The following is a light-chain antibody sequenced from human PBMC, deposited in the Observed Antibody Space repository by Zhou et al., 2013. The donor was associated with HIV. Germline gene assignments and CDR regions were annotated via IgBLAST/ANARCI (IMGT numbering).Light chain of an antibody. J-gene: IGKJ1*01. CDR1: QSVSSTY. CDR3: EQYHDWPPT. CDR2: GAS. V-gene: IGKV3D-15*01. Sequence: EIVLTQSPGTLSLSPGERATLSCRASQSVSSTYLAWYQQKPGQAPRLLIYGASFRATGIPDRFSGSGSGSEFTLTISSLQSEDFAVYYCEQYHDWPPTFGQGTKVEVK.